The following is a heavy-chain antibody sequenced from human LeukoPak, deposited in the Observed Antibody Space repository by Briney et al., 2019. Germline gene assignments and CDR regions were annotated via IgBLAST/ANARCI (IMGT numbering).Heavy chain of an antibody. CDR1: GFTFSSYG. D-gene: IGHD3-22*01. CDR3: ARGGSSGYYRNSHFDY. Sequence: PGGSLRLSCAASGFTFSSYGMRWVRQAPGKGLEWVAVIWYDGSNKYYADSVKGRFTISRDNSKNTLYLQMNSLRAEDTAVYYCARGGSSGYYRNSHFDYWGQGTLVTVSS. V-gene: IGHV3-33*01. J-gene: IGHJ4*02. CDR2: IWYDGSNK.